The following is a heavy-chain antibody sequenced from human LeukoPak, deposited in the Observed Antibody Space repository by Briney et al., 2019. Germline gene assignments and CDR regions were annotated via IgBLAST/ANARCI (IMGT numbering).Heavy chain of an antibody. CDR1: GITLSVYW. CDR2: IKQDGSEK. J-gene: IGHJ4*02. Sequence: TGGSLRLSCAASGITLSVYWMSWVRQAPGKGLEWVANIKQDGSEKCYRDSVQGRFTISRDNAKNSLYLQMNSLRAEDTAVYYCARSGSGYFDYWGQGSLVTVSS. V-gene: IGHV3-7*01. CDR3: ARSGSGYFDY.